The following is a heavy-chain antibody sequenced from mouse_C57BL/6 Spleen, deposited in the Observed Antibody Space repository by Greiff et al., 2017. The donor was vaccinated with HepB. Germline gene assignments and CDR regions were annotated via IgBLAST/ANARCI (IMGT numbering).Heavy chain of an antibody. J-gene: IGHJ3*01. CDR1: GYTFTSYW. CDR2: IDPSDSET. V-gene: IGHV1-52*01. Sequence: QVQLKQPGAELVRPGSSVKLSCKASGYTFTSYWMHWVKQRPIQGLEWIGNIDPSDSETHYNQKFKDKATLTVDKSSSTAYMQLSSLTSEDSAVYYCARSRDYYGTPAWFAYWGQGTLVTVSA. D-gene: IGHD1-1*01. CDR3: ARSRDYYGTPAWFAY.